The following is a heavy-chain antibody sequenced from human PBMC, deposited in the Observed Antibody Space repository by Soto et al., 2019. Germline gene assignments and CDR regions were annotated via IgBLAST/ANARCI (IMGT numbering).Heavy chain of an antibody. V-gene: IGHV3-30*18. CDR1: GFTFSRYG. D-gene: IGHD3-22*01. CDR2: ISYDGSNK. CDR3: AKDRGGYYPIDY. J-gene: IGHJ4*02. Sequence: QGQLVESGGGVVQPGRSLRLYCAASGFTFSRYGMHWVRQAPGKGLEWVAVISYDGSNKYYADSVKGRFTISRDNSKNTLYLQMNSLRAEDTAVYYCAKDRGGYYPIDYWGQGTLVTVSS.